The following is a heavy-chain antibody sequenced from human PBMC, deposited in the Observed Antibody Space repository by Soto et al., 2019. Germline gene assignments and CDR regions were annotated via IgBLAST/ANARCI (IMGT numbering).Heavy chain of an antibody. D-gene: IGHD2-2*01. CDR3: AREAPYCTSATCPKFYDMDV. CDR1: GGTFGSYA. V-gene: IGHV1-69*13. J-gene: IGHJ6*02. CDR2: IIPILNSP. Sequence: SVKVSCKASGGTFGSYAITWVRRAPGQGLEWLGGIIPILNSPAYAQKFKAKVVITADEITNTAYMELNSLRFDDTAVYYCAREAPYCTSATCPKFYDMDVWGQGTTVTVSS.